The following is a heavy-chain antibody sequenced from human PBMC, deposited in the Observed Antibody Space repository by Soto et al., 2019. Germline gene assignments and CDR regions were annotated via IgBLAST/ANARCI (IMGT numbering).Heavy chain of an antibody. D-gene: IGHD1-26*01. V-gene: IGHV4-39*01. CDR1: GDSIGKSKYY. J-gene: IGHJ2*01. Sequence: QLQLQESGPGLLKSSETLSLTCTVSGDSIGKSKYYWGWIRQPPGKGLEWIGSVFYNGNTYHNPSLKCPVTMSVDTSNNLVFLRMRSVTAAFTSVYYCAIQPYYPLVRAFWHFVLWGGGTLVTVAS. CDR3: AIQPYYPLVRAFWHFVL. CDR2: VFYNGNT.